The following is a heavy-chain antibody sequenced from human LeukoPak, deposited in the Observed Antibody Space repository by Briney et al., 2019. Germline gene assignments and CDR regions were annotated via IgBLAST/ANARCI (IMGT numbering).Heavy chain of an antibody. CDR3: AKGIESSGSYYTCFDY. CDR1: GFTFSSYA. Sequence: PGGSPRLSCAASGFTFSSYAMSWVRQAPGKGLEWVSGISGSGGSTYYADSVEGRFTISRDNSKNTLYLQMNSLRAEDTAVYYCAKGIESSGSYYTCFDYWGQGTLVTVSS. J-gene: IGHJ4*02. CDR2: ISGSGGST. D-gene: IGHD1-26*01. V-gene: IGHV3-23*01.